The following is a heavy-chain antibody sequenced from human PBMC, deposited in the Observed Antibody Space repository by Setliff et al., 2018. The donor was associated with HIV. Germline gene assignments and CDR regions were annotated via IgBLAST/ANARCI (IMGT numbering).Heavy chain of an antibody. D-gene: IGHD3-10*01. Sequence: SETLSLTCGVSGGSSSGYSWSWIRQSPVKGLEWIGEVNHSGSSNLNPSFERRVTISGVPSKNQFSLRLSSVTAADTAIYYCARGRDSVLTPFDYWGQGTLVTVSS. V-gene: IGHV4-34*01. CDR1: GGSSSGYS. J-gene: IGHJ4*02. CDR2: VNHSGSS. CDR3: ARGRDSVLTPFDY.